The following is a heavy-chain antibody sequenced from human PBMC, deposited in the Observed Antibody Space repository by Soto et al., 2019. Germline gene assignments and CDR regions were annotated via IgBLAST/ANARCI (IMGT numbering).Heavy chain of an antibody. CDR3: ARPIQYYFDTSAQSAWFDP. J-gene: IGHJ5*02. CDR2: IIPIFSTP. CDR1: GGTFGSYA. V-gene: IGHV1-69*13. D-gene: IGHD3-22*01. Sequence: SVNVSCKTSGGTFGSYAISWVRQAPGQGLEWMGGIIPIFSTPNYAQKFQGRVTITADESTSTAYMELSSLRSEDTAVYYCARPIQYYFDTSAQSAWFDPWGQGTLVTVS.